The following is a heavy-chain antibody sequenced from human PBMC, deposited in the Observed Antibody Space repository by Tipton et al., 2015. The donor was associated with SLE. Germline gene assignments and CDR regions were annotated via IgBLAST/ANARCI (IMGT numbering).Heavy chain of an antibody. CDR2: IYSTGTA. D-gene: IGHD3-16*01. CDR3: ARDWGTY. J-gene: IGHJ4*02. V-gene: IGHV4-31*03. CDR1: GDSISSGGHY. Sequence: TLSLTCTVSGDSISSGGHYWSWIRQHPGKGLEWIGYIYSTGTASYNPSLRSRLDMSVDMSKNHFSLRLSSATAADTAFYYYARDWGTYWGQGTLVTVSS.